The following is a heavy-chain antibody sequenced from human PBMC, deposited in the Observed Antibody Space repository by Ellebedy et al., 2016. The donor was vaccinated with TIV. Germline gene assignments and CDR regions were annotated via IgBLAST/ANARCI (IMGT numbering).Heavy chain of an antibody. D-gene: IGHD1-26*01. J-gene: IGHJ6*03. CDR2: INSDGSST. CDR1: GFTFSDYS. V-gene: IGHV3-74*01. Sequence: GESLKISCAASGFTFSDYSMNWVRQAPGKGLVWVSRINSDGSSTSYADSVKGRFTISRDNAKNTLYLQMNSLRAEDTAVYYCARGGEIVGAPDYYYYMDVWGKGTTVTVSS. CDR3: ARGGEIVGAPDYYYYMDV.